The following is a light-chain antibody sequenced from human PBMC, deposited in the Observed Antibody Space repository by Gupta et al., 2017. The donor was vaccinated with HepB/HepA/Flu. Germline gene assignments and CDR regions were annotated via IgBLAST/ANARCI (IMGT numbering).Light chain of an antibody. CDR2: VKSDGRQ. CDR1: SGHSSYA. J-gene: IGLJ3*02. CDR3: QTWGPGIGL. V-gene: IGLV4-69*01. Sequence: QLLVTQSPSASASLGASIKLTCTLSSGHSSYAIAWHQQQPQKGPRFLMKVKSDGRQKKGDGIPDRFSGSSSGAERYLTISRLQSEDEADYYCQTWGPGIGLFGKGTRLTVL.